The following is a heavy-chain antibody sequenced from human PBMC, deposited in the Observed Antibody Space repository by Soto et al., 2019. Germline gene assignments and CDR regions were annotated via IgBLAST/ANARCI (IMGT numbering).Heavy chain of an antibody. CDR2: INHSGST. CDR3: ARVADYYYDSSGYFDY. D-gene: IGHD3-22*01. Sequence: QVQLQQWGAGLLKPSETLSLTCAVYGGSFSGYYWSWIRQPPGKGLEWIGEINHSGSTNYNPSLKSRVTISVDTSKNQFSLKLSSVTAADTAVYYCARVADYYYDSSGYFDYWGQGTLVTVSS. J-gene: IGHJ4*02. V-gene: IGHV4-34*01. CDR1: GGSFSGYY.